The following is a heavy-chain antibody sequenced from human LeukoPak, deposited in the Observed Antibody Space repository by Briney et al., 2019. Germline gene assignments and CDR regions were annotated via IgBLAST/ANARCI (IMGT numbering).Heavy chain of an antibody. J-gene: IGHJ4*02. V-gene: IGHV4-34*01. Sequence: PSETLSLTCAVYGGSFSGYYWSWIRQPPGKGLEWIGEINHSGSTNYNPSLKSRVTVSVDTSKNQFSLKLSSVTAADTAAYYCARLVADYGGNFGPDNSWFLFDYWGQGTLVTVSS. D-gene: IGHD4-23*01. CDR3: ARLVADYGGNFGPDNSWFLFDY. CDR2: INHSGST. CDR1: GGSFSGYY.